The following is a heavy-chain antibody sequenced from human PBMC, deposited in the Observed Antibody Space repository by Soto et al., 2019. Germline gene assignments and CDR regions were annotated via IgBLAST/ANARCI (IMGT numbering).Heavy chain of an antibody. J-gene: IGHJ4*02. CDR2: INHRGGA. CDR3: ARGQRRGGSSGWSL. CDR1: GGPFSGYY. D-gene: IGHD6-19*01. Sequence: QVQLQQWGAGQLKPSETLSLTCAVHGESFSGYGGPFSGYYWSWIRQTPGKGLEWIGEINHRGGANYQPSLKSRFTISVDTSKNQFSLNLNSVTAADTAVYYCARGQRRGGSSGWSLWGQGTLVTVSS. V-gene: IGHV4-34*02.